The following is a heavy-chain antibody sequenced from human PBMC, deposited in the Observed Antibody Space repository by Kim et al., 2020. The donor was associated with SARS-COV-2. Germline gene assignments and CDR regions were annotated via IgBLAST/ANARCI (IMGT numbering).Heavy chain of an antibody. D-gene: IGHD6-19*01. J-gene: IGHJ4*02. CDR2: ISYDGSNK. CDR1: GFTFSSYA. CDR3: ASQGIAVAGLAY. Sequence: GGSLRLSCAASGFTFSSYAMHWVRQAPGKGLEWVAVISYDGSNKYYADSVKGRFTISRDNSKNTLYLQMNSLRAEDTAVYYCASQGIAVAGLAYWGQGTL. V-gene: IGHV3-30*04.